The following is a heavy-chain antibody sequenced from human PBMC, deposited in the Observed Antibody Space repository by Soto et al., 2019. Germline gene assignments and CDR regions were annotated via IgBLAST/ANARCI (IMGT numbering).Heavy chain of an antibody. D-gene: IGHD2-2*02. Sequence: SETLSLTCTVSGGSISSSSYYWGWIRQPPGKGLEWIGSIYYSGSTYYNPSLKSRVTISVDTSKNQFSLSLRSVTAADTAVYYCASSTVGEYQLLYPYGGWFDPWGQGTLVTVSS. CDR1: GGSISSSSYY. CDR3: ASSTVGEYQLLYPYGGWFDP. V-gene: IGHV4-39*01. CDR2: IYYSGST. J-gene: IGHJ5*02.